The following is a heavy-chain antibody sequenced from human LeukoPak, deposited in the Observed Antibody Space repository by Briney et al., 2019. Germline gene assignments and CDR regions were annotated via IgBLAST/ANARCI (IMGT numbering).Heavy chain of an antibody. CDR2: ISGSGGYT. CDR3: ARVGYCSGGRCYYYFDY. CDR1: GFTFTTYG. Sequence: PGGTLRLSCAASGFTFTTYGMSWVRQAPGKGLEWVSAISGSGGYTYYADSVKGRFTISRDNSKNTVYLQMNSLRAEDTAVYYCARVGYCSGGRCYYYFDYWGQGTLVTVSS. J-gene: IGHJ4*02. V-gene: IGHV3-23*01. D-gene: IGHD2-15*01.